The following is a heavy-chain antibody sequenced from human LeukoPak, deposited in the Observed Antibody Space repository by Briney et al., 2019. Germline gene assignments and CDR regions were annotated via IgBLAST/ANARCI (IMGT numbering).Heavy chain of an antibody. J-gene: IGHJ4*02. CDR1: GFPFNTQD. V-gene: IGHV3-23*01. Sequence: GGSLRLSCAASGFPFNTQDMRWVRQAPGKGLEWVSSIHADGVGTFYADSVRGRFSISRDNSKNTLDLQMNSLRVEDTAVYYCGKGRVSEWGQGTLVTVSS. CDR3: GKGRVSE. CDR2: IHADGVGT. D-gene: IGHD6-19*01.